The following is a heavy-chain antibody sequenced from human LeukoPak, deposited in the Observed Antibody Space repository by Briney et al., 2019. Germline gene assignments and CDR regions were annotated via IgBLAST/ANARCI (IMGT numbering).Heavy chain of an antibody. CDR2: IKQDGSEK. J-gene: IGHJ4*02. D-gene: IGHD3-10*01. CDR3: AKEGYYGSGSYPDH. Sequence: GGSLRLSCAASGFTFSSYWMSWVRQAPGKGLEWVANIKQDGSEKYYVDSVKGRFTVSRDNAKNSLYLQMNSLRAEDTAVYYCAKEGYYGSGSYPDHWGQGTLVTVSS. CDR1: GFTFSSYW. V-gene: IGHV3-7*01.